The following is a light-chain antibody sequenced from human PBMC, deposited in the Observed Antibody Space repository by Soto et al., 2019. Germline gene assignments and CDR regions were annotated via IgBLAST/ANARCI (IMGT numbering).Light chain of an antibody. CDR3: QQYNSWPLT. V-gene: IGKV3D-15*01. Sequence: MTQSPSTLSGSVGDRVTITCRASQSVGSDLAWYQQKPGQAPRLVIYDIFTRATGVPTRISGSGSGTEFTLTISSLQSEDFAVYYGQQYNSWPLTFGGGTKVEIK. J-gene: IGKJ4*01. CDR2: DIF. CDR1: QSVGSD.